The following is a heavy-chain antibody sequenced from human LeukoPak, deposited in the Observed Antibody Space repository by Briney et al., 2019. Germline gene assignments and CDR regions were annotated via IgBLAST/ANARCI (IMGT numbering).Heavy chain of an antibody. CDR2: IIPIFGTA. CDR3: ARARGVLRYFDWLLDHFDY. D-gene: IGHD3-9*01. CDR1: GGTFSSYA. V-gene: IGHV1-69*06. J-gene: IGHJ4*02. Sequence: ASVKVSCKASGGTFSSYAISWVRQAPGQGLEWMGGIIPIFGTANYAQKFQGRVTITADKSTSTAYMELSSLRSEDTAVYYCARARGVLRYFDWLLDHFDYWGQGTLVTVSS.